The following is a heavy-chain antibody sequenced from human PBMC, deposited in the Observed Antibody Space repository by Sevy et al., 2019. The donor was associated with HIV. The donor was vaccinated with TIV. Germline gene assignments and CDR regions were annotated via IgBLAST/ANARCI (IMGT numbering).Heavy chain of an antibody. CDR2: ISGSGGYT. Sequence: GGSLRLSCIGSGFTFSSYWMNWVRQAPGKGLEWVSTISGSGGYTYYADSVKGRFTISRDNSKNTVYLQMDSLRAEDSAVYYCSNRGIVIITGFDYWGQGTLVTVSS. D-gene: IGHD1-26*01. J-gene: IGHJ4*02. V-gene: IGHV3-23*01. CDR1: GFTFSSYW. CDR3: SNRGIVIITGFDY.